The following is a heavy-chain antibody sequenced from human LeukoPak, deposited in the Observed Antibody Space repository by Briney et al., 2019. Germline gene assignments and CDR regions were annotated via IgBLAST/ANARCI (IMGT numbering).Heavy chain of an antibody. CDR2: IYTSGSR. D-gene: IGHD2-21*02. CDR1: GGSLSSGSYY. V-gene: IGHV4-61*02. CDR3: AREGGGDCYDCPFDY. Sequence: SETLSLTCTVPGGSLSSGSYYRSWIRQPAGKGLEWLGRIYTSGSRNYNPSLKSRVTISVDTSKKQFSLKLSSVTAADTAVYYCAREGGGDCYDCPFDYWGQGTLVTVSS. J-gene: IGHJ4*02.